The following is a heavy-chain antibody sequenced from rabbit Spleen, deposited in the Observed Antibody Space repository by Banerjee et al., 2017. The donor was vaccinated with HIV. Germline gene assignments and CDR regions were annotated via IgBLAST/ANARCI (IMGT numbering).Heavy chain of an antibody. CDR2: IYGDRDGGA. V-gene: IGHV1S45*01. CDR3: TRGSAAVTMVITGFYLNL. J-gene: IGHJ4*01. Sequence: QEQLVESGGGLVTTGESLTLTCTASGVPFSSDTMCWVRQAPRKELEGIACIYGDRDGGAYYTNWATGRFTISSTSSTTVTLEMTSLTTADTAAYFCTRGSAAVTMVITGFYLNLWGQGTLVTVS. D-gene: IGHD2-1*01. CDR1: GVPFSSDT.